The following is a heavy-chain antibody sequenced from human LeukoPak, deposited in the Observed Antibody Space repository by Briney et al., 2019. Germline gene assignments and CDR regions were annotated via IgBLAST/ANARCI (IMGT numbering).Heavy chain of an antibody. CDR2: INHSGST. D-gene: IGHD3-10*01. J-gene: IGHJ6*02. CDR1: GGSFSGYY. Sequence: SETLSLTCAVYGGSFSGYYWSWIRQPPGKGLEWIGEINHSGSTNYNPSLKSRVTISVDTSKNQFSLKLSSVTAADTAVYYCARDRAYYGTDVWGQGTTVTVSS. CDR3: ARDRAYYGTDV. V-gene: IGHV4-34*01.